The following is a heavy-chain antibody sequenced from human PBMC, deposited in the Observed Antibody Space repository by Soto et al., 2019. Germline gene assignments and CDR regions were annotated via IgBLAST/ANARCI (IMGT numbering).Heavy chain of an antibody. CDR2: VSHDGRNT. D-gene: IGHD6-19*01. CDR1: GFTFSDYA. J-gene: IGHJ4*02. Sequence: VQLVESGGGVVQPGRSLRLSCAASGFTFSDYAMHWVRQAPGKGLEWVAVVSHDGRNTHYADSVKGRFTISRDSSKNTVSLKRTSLRAEDTAVYYCAKGGRQWLVTSDFNYWGQGALVTVSS. V-gene: IGHV3-30*18. CDR3: AKGGRQWLVTSDFNY.